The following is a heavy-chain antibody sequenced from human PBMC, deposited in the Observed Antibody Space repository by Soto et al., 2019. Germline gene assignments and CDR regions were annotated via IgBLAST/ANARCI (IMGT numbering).Heavy chain of an antibody. CDR1: GGTFSSYA. J-gene: IGHJ4*02. V-gene: IGHV1-69*13. Sequence: GASVKVSCKASGGTFSSYAISWVRQAPGQGLEWMGGIIPIFGTANYAQKFQGRVTITADESTSTAYMELSSLRSEDTAVYYCARDKLGGATLTYYFDYWGQGTLVTVSS. CDR3: ARDKLGGATLTYYFDY. D-gene: IGHD1-26*01. CDR2: IIPIFGTA.